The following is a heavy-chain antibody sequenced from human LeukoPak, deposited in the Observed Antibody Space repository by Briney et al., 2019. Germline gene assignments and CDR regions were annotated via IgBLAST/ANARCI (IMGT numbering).Heavy chain of an antibody. D-gene: IGHD1-26*01. CDR1: GFTFSNHA. CDR2: ISYDGRNE. Sequence: GGSLRLSCTASGFTFSNHALHWVRQAPGKGLEWLTVISYDGRNEYYADSVTGRFTISRDNPKNTVSLQLNSLRVEDAAVYYCARSGSYSFDYWGQGTLVTVSS. CDR3: ARSGSYSFDY. J-gene: IGHJ4*02. V-gene: IGHV3-30*04.